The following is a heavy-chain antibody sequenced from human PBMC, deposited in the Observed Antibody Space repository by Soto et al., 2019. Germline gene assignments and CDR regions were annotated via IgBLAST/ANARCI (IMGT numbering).Heavy chain of an antibody. CDR2: IYHSGTT. D-gene: IGHD3-3*01. V-gene: IGHV4-34*01. J-gene: IGHJ6*02. Sequence: QVQLQQWGAGLLKPSDTLSLTCAVYGGSFSGYYWSGIRQHPGRGLEWIGFIYHSGTTYYNPSLKRRVTISVDTSKNQFSMKLSSVTAADTAVYYCARDTTGLTIFGVVRESSGVDVWGPWTTGTVSS. CDR3: ARDTTGLTIFGVVRESSGVDV. CDR1: GGSFSGYY.